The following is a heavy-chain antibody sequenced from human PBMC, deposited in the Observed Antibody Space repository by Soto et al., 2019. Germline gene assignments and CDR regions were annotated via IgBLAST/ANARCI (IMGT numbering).Heavy chain of an antibody. CDR3: EHRGFGCTGGYCYGWAYFDF. J-gene: IGHJ4*02. D-gene: IGHD2-15*01. Sequence: QITLKESGPTLVKPTQTLTLTCTFSGFSLSTSGVGVGWIRQPPGKALEWLALIYWDDDERYNPSLKNRLTITKDTSKNQVVLTMTNMDPVDTATYYCEHRGFGCTGGYCYGWAYFDFWGQGTLVTVSS. CDR1: GFSLSTSGVG. CDR2: IYWDDDE. V-gene: IGHV2-5*02.